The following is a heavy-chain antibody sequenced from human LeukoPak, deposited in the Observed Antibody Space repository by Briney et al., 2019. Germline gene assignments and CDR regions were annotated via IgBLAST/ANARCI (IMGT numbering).Heavy chain of an antibody. V-gene: IGHV3-23*01. D-gene: IGHD3-22*01. Sequence: GGSLRLSCAASGFTFDYSAMTWVRQAPGKGLEWVSTINTGDITFYANSVKGRFTISRDNSKNALFLQMNSLRAEDTAIYYCVKGGFTYYDDWGQGTLVTVSS. CDR3: VKGGFTYYDD. CDR1: GFTFDYSA. CDR2: INTGDIT. J-gene: IGHJ4*02.